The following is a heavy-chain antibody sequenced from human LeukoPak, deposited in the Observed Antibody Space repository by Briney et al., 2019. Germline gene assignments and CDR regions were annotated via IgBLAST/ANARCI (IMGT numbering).Heavy chain of an antibody. CDR1: GYTFTGYY. J-gene: IGHJ4*02. D-gene: IGHD5-12*01. CDR2: INPNSGGA. Sequence: ASVKVSCKASGYTFTGYYMHWVRQAPGQGLEWMGWINPNSGGADYAQKFQGRVTMARDTSISTAYMELSSLTSDDTAVYYCSRGRADGYSGYDFGDYWGQGTLVTVSS. V-gene: IGHV1-2*02. CDR3: SRGRADGYSGYDFGDY.